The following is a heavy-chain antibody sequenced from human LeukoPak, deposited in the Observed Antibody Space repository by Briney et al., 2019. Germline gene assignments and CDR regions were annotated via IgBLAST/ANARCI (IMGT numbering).Heavy chain of an antibody. J-gene: IGHJ3*02. CDR2: INAYNGNT. CDR1: GYTFVTYG. CDR3: ARLQPSPDFWSGFGSGSAFDI. D-gene: IGHD3-3*01. V-gene: IGHV1-18*01. Sequence: GASVKVSCKASGYTFVTYGISWVRQAPGQGLEWMGWINAYNGNTNYAQKVQGRVTMTTETSTSTTYMELRSLRSDDTAVYYCARLQPSPDFWSGFGSGSAFDIWGQGTMVTVSS.